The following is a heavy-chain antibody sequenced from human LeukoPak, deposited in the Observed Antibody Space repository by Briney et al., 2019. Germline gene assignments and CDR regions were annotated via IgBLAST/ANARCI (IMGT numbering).Heavy chain of an antibody. J-gene: IGHJ5*02. CDR3: ARDEILISRFDP. D-gene: IGHD3/OR15-3a*01. CDR1: GFAFSRYW. CDR2: INTDGSTT. Sequence: GGSLTLSCAASGFAFSRYWMHWVRQAPGKGLVWVSHINTDGSTTNYADSVKGRFTISRDNAKNTLYLQMNSLRAEDTAIYYCARDEILISRFDPWGQGTPVTVSS. V-gene: IGHV3-74*01.